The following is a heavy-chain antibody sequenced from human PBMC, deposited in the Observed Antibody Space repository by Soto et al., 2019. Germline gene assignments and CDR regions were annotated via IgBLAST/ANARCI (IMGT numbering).Heavy chain of an antibody. J-gene: IGHJ4*02. V-gene: IGHV1-18*04. Sequence: QVQLVQSGAEVKKPGASVKVSCKASGYTFTSYGISWVRQAPGQGLEWMGWISAYNGNTNYAQKFQGRVTMTRNTSISTAYMELSSLRSEDTAVYYCAREVGRYSSGCSYWGQGTLVTVSS. CDR3: AREVGRYSSGCSY. CDR2: ISAYNGNT. D-gene: IGHD6-19*01. CDR1: GYTFTSYG.